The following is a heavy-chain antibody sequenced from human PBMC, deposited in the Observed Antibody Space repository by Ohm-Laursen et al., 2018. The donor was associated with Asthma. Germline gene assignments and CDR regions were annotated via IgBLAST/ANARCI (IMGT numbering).Heavy chain of an antibody. CDR3: ARGFDSSGIYDY. CDR2: LSYRGSNK. J-gene: IGHJ4*02. CDR1: GFTFSSYG. V-gene: IGHV3-30*03. D-gene: IGHD3-22*01. Sequence: SLRLSCAASGFTFSSYGMHWVRQAPGKGLEWVAALSYRGSNKYYVDSVKGRFSISRDDSKNTLDLQINSLRAEDTTVYYCARGFDSSGIYDYWGQGTLVTVSS.